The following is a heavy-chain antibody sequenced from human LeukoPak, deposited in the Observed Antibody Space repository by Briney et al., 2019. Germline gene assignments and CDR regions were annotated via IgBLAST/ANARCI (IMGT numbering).Heavy chain of an antibody. D-gene: IGHD5-18*01. Sequence: PGGSLRLSCTASGFTFGDYAMSWFRQAPGKGLEWVGFISSKAYGGTTEYAASVKGRFTISRDDSNTIAYLHMKSLKSEDTALYYCTRGGAKVPYSYGHGDYWGQGTLVTVSS. V-gene: IGHV3-49*03. J-gene: IGHJ4*02. CDR1: GFTFGDYA. CDR3: TRGGAKVPYSYGHGDY. CDR2: ISSKAYGGTT.